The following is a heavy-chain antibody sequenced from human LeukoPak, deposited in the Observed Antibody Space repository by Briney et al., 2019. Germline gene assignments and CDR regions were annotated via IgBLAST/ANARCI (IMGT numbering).Heavy chain of an antibody. CDR1: GFTFSSYW. CDR2: INNDGSAS. D-gene: IGHD4-23*01. J-gene: IGHJ4*02. Sequence: GGSLRLSCAASGFTFSSYWMHCVRHAPGKGLVCVSRINNDGSASAYADTVKGRFTISRDNVKNTLYLQMNSLRVEDTAVYHCAKDGASAVVFDYWGEGSLVTVYS. CDR3: AKDGASAVVFDY. V-gene: IGHV3-74*01.